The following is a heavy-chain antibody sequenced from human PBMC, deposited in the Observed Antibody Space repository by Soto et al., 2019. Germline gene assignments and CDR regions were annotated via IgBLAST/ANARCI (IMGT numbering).Heavy chain of an antibody. J-gene: IGHJ4*02. CDR1: GFSLRTTGVG. V-gene: IGHV2-5*01. D-gene: IGHD2-8*01. CDR2: IYWNDDK. CDR3: AHTWVLPFDY. Sequence: QITLKESGPTLVEPTQTLTLTCTYSGFSLRTTGVGVGWIRQPPGKALEWLGIIYWNDDKRYSPSLKNRLTLTSDISKSQVVLTMTNMDPVDTTTDYCAHTWVLPFDYWGQGTLVIVSS.